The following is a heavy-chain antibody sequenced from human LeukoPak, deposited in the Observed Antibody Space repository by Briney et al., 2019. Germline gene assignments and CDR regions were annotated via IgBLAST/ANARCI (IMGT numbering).Heavy chain of an antibody. J-gene: IGHJ5*02. CDR3: ARHGPSGSYEDWLDP. Sequence: PSETLSLTCTVSGGSISSSSYYWGWIRQPPGKGLEWIGSIYYSGSTYYNPSLKSRVTISVDTSKNQFSLKLSSVTAADTAVYYCARHGPSGSYEDWLDPWGQGTLVTVSS. CDR1: GGSISSSSYY. V-gene: IGHV4-39*01. D-gene: IGHD3-10*01. CDR2: IYYSGST.